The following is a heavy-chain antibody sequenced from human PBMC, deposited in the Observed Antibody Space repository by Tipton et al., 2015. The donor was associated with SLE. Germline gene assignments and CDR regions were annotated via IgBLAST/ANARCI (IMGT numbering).Heavy chain of an antibody. Sequence: SLRLSCAASGFTFSSYAMSWVRQAPGKGLEWVSAISGSGGSTYYADSVKGRFTISRDNSKNTLYLQMNSLRAEDTAVYYCAKANLGYYSSTSCYRDAFDIWGQGTMVTVSS. CDR1: GFTFSSYA. CDR3: AKANLGYYSSTSCYRDAFDI. D-gene: IGHD2-2*01. CDR2: ISGSGGST. J-gene: IGHJ3*02. V-gene: IGHV3-23*01.